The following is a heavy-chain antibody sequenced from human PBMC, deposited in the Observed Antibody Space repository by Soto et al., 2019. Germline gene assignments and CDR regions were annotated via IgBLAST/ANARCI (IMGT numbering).Heavy chain of an antibody. D-gene: IGHD2-15*01. CDR1: GFTFSSYW. V-gene: IGHV3-7*03. CDR3: ARERVRGGFFGGSRRVGYYYGMDV. CDR2: IKQDGSEK. J-gene: IGHJ6*02. Sequence: PGGSLRLSCAASGFTFSSYWMSWVRQAPGKGLEWVANIKQDGSEKYYVDSVKGRFTISRDNAKNSLYLQMNSLRAEDTAVYYCARERVRGGFFGGSRRVGYYYGMDVWGQGTTVTVSS.